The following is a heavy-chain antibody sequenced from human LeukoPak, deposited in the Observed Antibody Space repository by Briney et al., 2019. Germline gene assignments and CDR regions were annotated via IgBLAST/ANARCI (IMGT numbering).Heavy chain of an antibody. V-gene: IGHV3-23*01. Sequence: PGGSLRLSCAASGFTFSSYAMSWVRQAPGKGLEWVSAISGSGDSTYYADSVKGRFTISRDNSKNTLYLQVNSLRAEDTAVYYCAKDPGPYGDYYFDYWGQGTLVTVSS. CDR2: ISGSGDST. CDR1: GFTFSSYA. D-gene: IGHD4-17*01. J-gene: IGHJ4*02. CDR3: AKDPGPYGDYYFDY.